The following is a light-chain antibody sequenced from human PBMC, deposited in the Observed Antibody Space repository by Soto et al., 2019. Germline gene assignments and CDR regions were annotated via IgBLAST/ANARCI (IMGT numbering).Light chain of an antibody. V-gene: IGLV1-47*01. CDR3: AAWDDSVSGRWV. CDR1: SSNIGSNY. Sequence: QSVLTQPPSASGTPGQRVTISCSGSSSNIGSNYVYWYQQLPGTAPKLLIYRNNQRPSGVPDRFSGSKSGTSASLAISGLRSEDEADYYCAAWDDSVSGRWVFGGGTQLTVL. J-gene: IGLJ3*02. CDR2: RNN.